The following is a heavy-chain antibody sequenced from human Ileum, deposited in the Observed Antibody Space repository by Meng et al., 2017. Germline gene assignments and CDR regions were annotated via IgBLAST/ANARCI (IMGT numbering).Heavy chain of an antibody. CDR3: AFGVCGSNCYYLES. V-gene: IGHV3-30*03. CDR1: GFTFRSYG. Sequence: QVQLVESGGGVVQPGGSLRLSCAASGFTFRSYGMHWVRQAPGKGLEWVALMSFDGSKIFYGDSVKGRFTISRDNSKNTLYLQMNSLRAEDTAVYYCAFGVCGSNCYYLESWGQGTLVTVSS. CDR2: MSFDGSKI. J-gene: IGHJ4*02. D-gene: IGHD3-22*01.